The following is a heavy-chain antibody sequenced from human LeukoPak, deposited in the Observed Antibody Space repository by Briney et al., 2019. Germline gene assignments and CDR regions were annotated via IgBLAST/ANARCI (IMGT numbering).Heavy chain of an antibody. D-gene: IGHD3-9*01. J-gene: IGHJ4*02. CDR3: ARHSLTGYYNRHFDY. CDR2: IYPGDSDT. CDR1: GYIYTSYW. Sequence: GESLKISCNSSGYIYTSYWIGWVRQMPGKGLEWMGIIYPGDSDTRYSPSFQGQVTISADKSISTAYLQWSSLKASDTAMYYCARHSLTGYYNRHFDYWGQGTLVTVSS. V-gene: IGHV5-51*01.